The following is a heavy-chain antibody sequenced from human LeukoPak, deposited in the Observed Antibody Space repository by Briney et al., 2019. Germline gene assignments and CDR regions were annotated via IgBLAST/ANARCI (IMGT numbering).Heavy chain of an antibody. V-gene: IGHV4-34*01. J-gene: IGHJ4*02. CDR3: ARHGRTGYFYY. D-gene: IGHD6-13*01. CDR1: GGSFSGYY. CDR2: INHSGST. Sequence: SETLSLTCAVYGGSFSGYYWSWIRQPPGKGLEWIGEINHSGSTNYNPSLKSRVTISVDTSKNQFSLKLSSVTAADTAVYYCARHGRTGYFYYWGQGTLVTVSS.